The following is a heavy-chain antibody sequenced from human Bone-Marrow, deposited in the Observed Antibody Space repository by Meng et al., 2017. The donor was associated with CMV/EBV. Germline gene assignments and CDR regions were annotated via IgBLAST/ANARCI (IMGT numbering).Heavy chain of an antibody. Sequence: ASVKVSCKASGYTLTDYYIHWARQAPGQGLEWMGWLNPNTGGTIYAQKFQGRVTMTRDTSINTAYIDLSGLRSDDTAIYYCARGGLGHYYYGMAVWGLGPTVTGYS. V-gene: IGHV1-2*02. CDR2: LNPNTGGT. CDR1: GYTLTDYY. J-gene: IGHJ6*01. CDR3: ARGGLGHYYYGMAV.